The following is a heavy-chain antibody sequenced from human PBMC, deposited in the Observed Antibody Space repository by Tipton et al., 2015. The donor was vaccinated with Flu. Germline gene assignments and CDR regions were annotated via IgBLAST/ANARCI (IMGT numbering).Heavy chain of an antibody. CDR3: ARDILRWWPHYYYYMDV. CDR1: GYTFTSYG. Sequence: QVQLVQSGAEVKKPGASVKVSCKASGYTFTSYGISWVRQAPGQGLEWMGWISAYNGNTNYAQKLQGRVTMTTDTSTSTAHMELRSLRSDDTAVYYCARDILRWWPHYYYYMDVWGKGTTVTVSS. V-gene: IGHV1-18*04. J-gene: IGHJ6*03. CDR2: ISAYNGNT. D-gene: IGHD2-21*01.